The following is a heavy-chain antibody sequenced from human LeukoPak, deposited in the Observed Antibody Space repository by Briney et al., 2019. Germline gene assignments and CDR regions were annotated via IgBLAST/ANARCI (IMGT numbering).Heavy chain of an antibody. D-gene: IGHD3-22*01. J-gene: IGHJ4*02. CDR2: ISSSDHYI. Sequence: GGSLRLSCAAAGITFSSYTMNWVRQAPGKGLEWVSSISSSDHYIYYADSVKGRFTISRDNAKNSLYLQMNSLRAEDTAVYYCARGYYYDSYGYYYFDSWGQGTLVTVSS. V-gene: IGHV3-21*01. CDR3: ARGYYYDSYGYYYFDS. CDR1: GITFSSYT.